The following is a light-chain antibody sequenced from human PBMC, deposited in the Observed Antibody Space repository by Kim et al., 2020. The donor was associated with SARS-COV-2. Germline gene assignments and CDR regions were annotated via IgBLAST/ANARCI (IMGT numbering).Light chain of an antibody. Sequence: SSELTQDPAVSVALGQTVTITCQGDSLRVYYASWYQQKPGQAPLLVFYDKNSRPSGIPDRFSGSSSRNTASLTITGAQAEDEADYYCNSRDSSGYHVVFGGGTKVTVL. CDR1: SLRVYY. J-gene: IGLJ2*01. CDR2: DKN. V-gene: IGLV3-19*01. CDR3: NSRDSSGYHVV.